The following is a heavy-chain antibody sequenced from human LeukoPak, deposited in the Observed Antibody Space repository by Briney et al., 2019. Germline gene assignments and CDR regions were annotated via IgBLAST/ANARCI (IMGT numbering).Heavy chain of an antibody. CDR3: ARDNGLTVIRGIIGAF. J-gene: IGHJ4*02. CDR2: INPNSGGT. V-gene: IGHV1-2*02. CDR1: GYTFTGYY. D-gene: IGHD3-10*01. Sequence: GASVKVSCKASGYTFTGYYIHWVRQAPGQGLEWMGWINPNSGGTNYAQKFQGSVTMTRDTSIRTAYMELSSLRFDDTAVYYCARDNGLTVIRGIIGAFRGQGTLVTVSS.